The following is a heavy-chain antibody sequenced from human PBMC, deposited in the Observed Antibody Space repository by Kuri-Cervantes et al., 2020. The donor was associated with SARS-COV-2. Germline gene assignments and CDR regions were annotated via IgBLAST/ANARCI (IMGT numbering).Heavy chain of an antibody. J-gene: IGHJ5*02. V-gene: IGHV3-13*01. CDR3: ARGDLGYCRGGSCYNWFDP. D-gene: IGHD2-15*01. Sequence: LSLTCAASGFMFSNYWMNWVRQATGKGLEWVSAIGTAGDTYYPGSVKGRFTISRENAKNSLYLQMNSLRAEDTAVYYCARGDLGYCRGGSCYNWFDPWGQGTLVTVSS. CDR1: GFMFSNYW. CDR2: IGTAGDT.